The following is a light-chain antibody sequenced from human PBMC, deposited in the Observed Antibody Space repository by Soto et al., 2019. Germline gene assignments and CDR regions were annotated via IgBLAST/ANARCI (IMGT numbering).Light chain of an antibody. CDR2: GAS. CDR1: QSVSTS. J-gene: IGKJ5*01. Sequence: DIVLTQSPGTLSLSPGERATLSCRASQSVSTSLAWYQQKPGQAPRLLIYGASTRATDIPARFSGSGSGTEFTLTISSLQSEDFAVYYCQQYHHWPPITFGQGTRLEIK. CDR3: QQYHHWPPIT. V-gene: IGKV3-15*01.